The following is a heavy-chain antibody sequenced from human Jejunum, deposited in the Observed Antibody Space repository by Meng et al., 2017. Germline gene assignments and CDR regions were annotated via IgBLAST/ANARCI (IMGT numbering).Heavy chain of an antibody. D-gene: IGHD7-27*01. CDR1: GFTFYYYW. CDR2: IKHGGSDK. J-gene: IGHJ3*02. CDR3: ARDSLNWASELGTFDI. Sequence: GESLKISCAASGFTFYYYWMTWVRQAPGKGLEWVANIKHGGSDKYYVDSVKGRFTISRDNAKNSLYLQMNSLRADDTAMYYCARDSLNWASELGTFDIWGQGTMVTVSS. V-gene: IGHV3-7*01.